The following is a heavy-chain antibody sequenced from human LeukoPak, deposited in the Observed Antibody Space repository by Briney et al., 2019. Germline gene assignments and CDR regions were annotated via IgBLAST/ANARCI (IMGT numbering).Heavy chain of an antibody. CDR1: GYTFTSYD. Sequence: GASVKVSCKASGYTFTSYDINWVRQATGQGLEWMGWMNPNSGNTGYAQKFQGRVTMTRNTSISTAYMELSSLRSEDTAVYYCARGLGSSWYRARGEYFQHWGQGTLVTVSS. CDR2: MNPNSGNT. CDR3: ARGLGSSWYRARGEYFQH. D-gene: IGHD6-13*01. J-gene: IGHJ1*01. V-gene: IGHV1-8*01.